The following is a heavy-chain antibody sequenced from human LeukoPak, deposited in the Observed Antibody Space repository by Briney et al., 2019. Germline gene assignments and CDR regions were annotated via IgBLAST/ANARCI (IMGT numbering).Heavy chain of an antibody. CDR1: GGSISSYY. J-gene: IGHJ6*02. D-gene: IGHD5-18*01. CDR3: ARDRSYGPSGYYYGMDV. Sequence: SETLSLTCTVSGGSISSYYWSWIRQPPGKGLEWIGYIYYSGSTNYNPSLKSRVTISVDTSKNQFSLKLSSVTAADTAVYYCARDRSYGPSGYYYGMDVWGQGPRSPSP. V-gene: IGHV4-59*01. CDR2: IYYSGST.